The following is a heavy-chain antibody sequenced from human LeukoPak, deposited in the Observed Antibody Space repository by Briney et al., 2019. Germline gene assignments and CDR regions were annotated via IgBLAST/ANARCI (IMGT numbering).Heavy chain of an antibody. CDR1: GGTFSSYA. J-gene: IGHJ4*02. D-gene: IGHD4-17*01. Sequence: ASVRVSCKASGGTFSSYAISWVRQAPGLGLEWMGRIIPILGIANYAQKLQGRVTFTADKSTSTAYMELSSLRSEDTAVYYCASAYDYGMFYYFDYWGQGTLVTVSS. CDR3: ASAYDYGMFYYFDY. V-gene: IGHV1-69*10. CDR2: IIPILGIA.